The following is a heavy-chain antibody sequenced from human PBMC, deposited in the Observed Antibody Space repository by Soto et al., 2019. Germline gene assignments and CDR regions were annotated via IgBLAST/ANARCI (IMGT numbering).Heavy chain of an antibody. J-gene: IGHJ4*02. V-gene: IGHV1-18*04. CDR2: VSPYNRKT. Sequence: QIQLVQSGPEVKKPGASVKVSCRASGYTFPGYSITWVRQAPGQGLEWMGWVSPYNRKTNYAQKFQDRVTATTDTSTTTAYMELRSLRSDDTAVYYCARSIEDLDYWGQGTLVTVSS. CDR1: GYTFPGYS. D-gene: IGHD6-6*01. CDR3: ARSIEDLDY.